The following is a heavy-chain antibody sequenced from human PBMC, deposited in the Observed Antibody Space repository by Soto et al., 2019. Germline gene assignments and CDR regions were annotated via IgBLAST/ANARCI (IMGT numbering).Heavy chain of an antibody. Sequence: SQTLSLTCAISGDSVSSNSAAWNWIRQSPSGGLEWLGRTYYRSKWYNDYAVSVKSRITINPDTSKNQFSLQLNSVTPEDTAVCYCARAVYSSSWYNFDYWGQGTLVTVSS. D-gene: IGHD6-13*01. CDR3: ARAVYSSSWYNFDY. CDR1: GDSVSSNSAA. CDR2: TYYRSKWYN. V-gene: IGHV6-1*01. J-gene: IGHJ4*02.